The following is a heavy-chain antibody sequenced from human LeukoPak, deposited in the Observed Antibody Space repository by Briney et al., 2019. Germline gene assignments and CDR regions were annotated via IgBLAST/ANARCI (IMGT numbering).Heavy chain of an antibody. D-gene: IGHD2-2*01. Sequence: SETLSLTCTVSGYSISSGYYWGWIRQPPGKGLEWIGSIYHSGSTYYNPSLKSRVTISVDTSKNQFSLKLSSVTAADTAVYYCARVYQPYYYYYMDVWGKGTTVTVSS. CDR3: ARVYQPYYYYYMDV. J-gene: IGHJ6*03. CDR2: IYHSGST. CDR1: GYSISSGYY. V-gene: IGHV4-38-2*02.